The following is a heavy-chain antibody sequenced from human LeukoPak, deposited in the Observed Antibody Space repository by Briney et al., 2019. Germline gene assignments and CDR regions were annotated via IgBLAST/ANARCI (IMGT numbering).Heavy chain of an antibody. CDR2: VRGGGGST. V-gene: IGHV3-23*01. CDR3: AKDQADYYDSSGYWGFPYYYYGMDV. CDR1: GFTFSSYA. Sequence: GGSLRLSCAASGFTFSSYAMSWVRQAPGKGLEWVSAVRGGGGSTYYAVSVKGRFTISRDNSKNTLYLQMNSLRAGDTDVYYCAKDQADYYDSSGYWGFPYYYYGMDVWGQGTTVTVSS. D-gene: IGHD3-22*01. J-gene: IGHJ6*02.